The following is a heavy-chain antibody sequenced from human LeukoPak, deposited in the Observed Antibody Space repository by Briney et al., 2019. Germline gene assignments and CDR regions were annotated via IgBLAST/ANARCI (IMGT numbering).Heavy chain of an antibody. CDR2: IRYSGSA. Sequence: SETLSLTCTVSGDSVSTYYWSWIRQPPGKGLEWIGYIRYSGSANYNPSLRSRVTISIDTSKNQFSLKLSSVTAADTAVYHCARLVYDSRGYYFDYWAREPWSPSPQ. V-gene: IGHV4-59*08. CDR1: GDSVSTYY. D-gene: IGHD3-22*01. CDR3: ARLVYDSRGYYFDY. J-gene: IGHJ4*02.